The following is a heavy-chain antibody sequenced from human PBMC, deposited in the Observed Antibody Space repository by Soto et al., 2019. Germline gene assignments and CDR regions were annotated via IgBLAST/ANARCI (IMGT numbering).Heavy chain of an antibody. CDR3: ARGSGDRNYAYILGSDRYYMDV. D-gene: IGHD3-16*02. CDR1: GYTFTSDD. CDR2: MNPNSGNT. J-gene: IGHJ6*03. Sequence: ASVKVSCKASGYTFTSDDINWVRHATGQGLEWMGWMNPNSGNTGYAQKFQGRVTMTRNTSISTAYMELCSLRSEDTAVYYCARGSGDRNYAYILGSDRYYMDVWGKGTTVTVS. V-gene: IGHV1-8*01.